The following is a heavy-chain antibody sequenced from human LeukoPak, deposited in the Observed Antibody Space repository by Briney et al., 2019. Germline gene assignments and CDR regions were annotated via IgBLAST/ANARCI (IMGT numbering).Heavy chain of an antibody. Sequence: PAETLSLTCAVYGGSFSGYYWSWVRQPPGKGLEWVGEINHSGSTNYNPSLKSRVTISVDTSKNQFSLKLLCVTAADTAVYYCARGRGYSYGLRVFDYWGQGTLVTVSS. CDR3: ARGRGYSYGLRVFDY. J-gene: IGHJ4*02. CDR1: GGSFSGYY. V-gene: IGHV4-34*01. CDR2: INHSGST. D-gene: IGHD5-18*01.